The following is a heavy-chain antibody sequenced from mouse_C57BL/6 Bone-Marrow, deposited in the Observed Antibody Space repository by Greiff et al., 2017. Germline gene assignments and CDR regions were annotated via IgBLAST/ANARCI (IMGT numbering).Heavy chain of an antibody. CDR2: ISGGGGNT. CDR3: ARAYYSTLYAMDY. Sequence: EVMLVESGGGLVKPGGSLKLSCAASGFTFSSYTMSWVRQTPEKRLEWVATISGGGGNTYYPDSVKGRFTISRDNAKNTLYLQMSSLRSEDTALYYCARAYYSTLYAMDYWGQGTSVTVSS. V-gene: IGHV5-9*01. CDR1: GFTFSSYT. D-gene: IGHD2-5*01. J-gene: IGHJ4*01.